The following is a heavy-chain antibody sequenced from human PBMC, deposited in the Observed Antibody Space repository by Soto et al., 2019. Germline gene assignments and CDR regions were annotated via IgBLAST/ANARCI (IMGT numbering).Heavy chain of an antibody. V-gene: IGHV3-15*07. CDR1: GLTFTNAW. J-gene: IGHJ4*02. Sequence: EVQLVESGGGLVKPGGSLRLSCAASGLTFTNAWMNWDRQAPGKGLEWVGRLKSKTDGGTTDYAAPVKGRFTISRDDSKNTLYLQMNSLKPEDTAVYYCTTDVWPWYGSDYWGQGTLVTVSS. CDR3: TTDVWPWYGSDY. D-gene: IGHD6-13*01. CDR2: LKSKTDGGTT.